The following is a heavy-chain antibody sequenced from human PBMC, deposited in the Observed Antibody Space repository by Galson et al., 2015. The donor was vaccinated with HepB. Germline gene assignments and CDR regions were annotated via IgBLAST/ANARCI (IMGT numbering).Heavy chain of an antibody. CDR1: GFTLSHYA. Sequence: SLRLSCAASGFTLSHYALHWVRQAPGEGLEWVAVISSDGKKTYYADSVEGRFAISRDNSRDTLYLHMNRLTAEDTALYYCARELWSGELFSPLDYWGQGTLVTVSS. J-gene: IGHJ4*02. V-gene: IGHV3-30*09. CDR2: ISSDGKKT. CDR3: ARELWSGELFSPLDY. D-gene: IGHD3-10*01.